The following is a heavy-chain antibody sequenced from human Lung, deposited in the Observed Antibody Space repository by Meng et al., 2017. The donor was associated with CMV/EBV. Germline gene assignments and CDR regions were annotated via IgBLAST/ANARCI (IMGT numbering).Heavy chain of an antibody. V-gene: IGHV3-15*01. CDR1: GFTFRTTW. CDR3: TTGFGTAEAF. CDR2: IKSRNDGGTA. Sequence: GGSLRLXCAASGFTFRTTWMSWVRQAPGKGLDWVGRIKSRNDGGTADHGTPVKGRFTISRDDSKDTLYLQMNSLKVEDSAIYYCTTGFGTAEAFWVQGTLVTVSS. J-gene: IGHJ4*02. D-gene: IGHD1-1*01.